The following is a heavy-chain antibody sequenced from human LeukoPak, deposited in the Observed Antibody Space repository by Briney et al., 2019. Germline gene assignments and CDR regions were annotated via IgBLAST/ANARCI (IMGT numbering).Heavy chain of an antibody. V-gene: IGHV1-3*01. CDR1: GYTFTSYV. CDR3: ARDFSSSWYVFGY. J-gene: IGHJ4*02. CDR2: ISAGNGNT. Sequence: GASVKLSCKASGYTFTSYVIHWVRQAPGQRPEWMGWISAGNGNTKYSQKFQGRVTITRDTSASTAYMELNSLRSEDTAVYYCARDFSSSWYVFGYWGQGILVTVSS. D-gene: IGHD6-13*01.